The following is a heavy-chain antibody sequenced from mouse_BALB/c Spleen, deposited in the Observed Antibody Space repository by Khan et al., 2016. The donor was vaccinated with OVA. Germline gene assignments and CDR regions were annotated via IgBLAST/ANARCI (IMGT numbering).Heavy chain of an antibody. CDR3: ARGYNFDY. J-gene: IGHJ2*01. CDR2: ISSGGTT. Sequence: DVMLVESGGGLVKPGGSLKLSCAASGFTFSRYAMSWVRQTPEKRLEWVASISSGGTTYYPDTVKGRFTISRDNARNILYLQMSSLRSEDTAMYYCARGYNFDYWGQGTTLTVSS. CDR1: GFTFSRYA. V-gene: IGHV5-6-5*01.